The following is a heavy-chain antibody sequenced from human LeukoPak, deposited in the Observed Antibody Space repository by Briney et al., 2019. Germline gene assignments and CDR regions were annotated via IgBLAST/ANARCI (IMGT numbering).Heavy chain of an antibody. D-gene: IGHD1-1*01. V-gene: IGHV3-23*01. Sequence: QPGGSLRLSCAASGFTFSTYGMTWVRQAPGKGLEWVSGISGSGGSTYYADSVKGRFTISRDNSKNTLYLQMNSLRVEDTAVYHCGRGNGPNYWGQGTLVTVSS. CDR1: GFTFSTYG. CDR3: GRGNGPNY. J-gene: IGHJ4*02. CDR2: ISGSGGST.